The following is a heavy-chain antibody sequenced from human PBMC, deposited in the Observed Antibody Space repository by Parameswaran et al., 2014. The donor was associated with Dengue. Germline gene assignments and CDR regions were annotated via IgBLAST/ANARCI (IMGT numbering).Heavy chain of an antibody. J-gene: IGHJ3*02. CDR3: ARAPGGDYDYVWGSYRHDAFDI. CDR2: ISAYNGNT. Sequence: SWVRQAPGQGLEWMGWISAYNGNTNYAQKLQGRVTMTTDTSTSTAYMELRSLRSDDTAVYYCARAPGGDYDYVWGSYRHDAFDIWGQGTMVTVSS. V-gene: IGHV1-18*01. D-gene: IGHD3-16*02.